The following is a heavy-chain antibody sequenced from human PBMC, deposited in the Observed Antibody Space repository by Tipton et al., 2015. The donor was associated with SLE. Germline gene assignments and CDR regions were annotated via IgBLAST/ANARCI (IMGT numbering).Heavy chain of an antibody. CDR3: ASGVSVDY. D-gene: IGHD3-22*01. CDR2: INHSGST. Sequence: TLSLTCTVSGGSISSHYWSWIRQPPGKGLEWIGEINHSGSTNYNPSLKSRVTISVDTSKNQFSLKLSSVTAADTAVYYCASGVSVDYWGQGSLVTVSS. CDR1: GGSISSHY. V-gene: IGHV4-34*01. J-gene: IGHJ4*02.